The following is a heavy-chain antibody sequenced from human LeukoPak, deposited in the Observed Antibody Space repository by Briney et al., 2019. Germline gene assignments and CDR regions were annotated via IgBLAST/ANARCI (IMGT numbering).Heavy chain of an antibody. CDR2: TRYDGSNK. J-gene: IGHJ4*02. D-gene: IGHD2-15*01. V-gene: IGHV3-30*02. CDR1: GFTFSSYG. Sequence: PGGSLRLSCAASGFTFSSYGMYWVRQAPGKGLEWVAFTRYDGSNKYYADSVKGRFTISRDNSKNTLYLQMNSLRAEDTAVYYCAKAGAVVVVAAKYFDYWGQGTLVTVSS. CDR3: AKAGAVVVVAAKYFDY.